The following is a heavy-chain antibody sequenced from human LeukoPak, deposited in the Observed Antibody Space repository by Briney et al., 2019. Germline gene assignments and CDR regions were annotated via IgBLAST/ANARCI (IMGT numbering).Heavy chain of an antibody. D-gene: IGHD3-10*01. J-gene: IGHJ4*02. V-gene: IGHV3-21*05. CDR3: ARGDRGSGSYFFDY. CDR1: GSTFSSYA. Sequence: GGSLRLSCAASGSTFSSYAMSWVRQAPGKGLEWVSYISGSSSAIYYADSVKGRFTISRDNAKNSLYLQMNSLRAEDTAVYYCARGDRGSGSYFFDYWGQGTLVTVSS. CDR2: ISGSSSAI.